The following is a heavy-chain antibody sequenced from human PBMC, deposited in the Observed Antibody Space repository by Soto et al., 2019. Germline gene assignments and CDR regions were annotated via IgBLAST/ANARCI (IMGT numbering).Heavy chain of an antibody. J-gene: IGHJ6*02. CDR2: ISGLSSYI. CDR1: GFTLSRYG. Sequence: EVQMVATGGGLVKPGGSLRLSCAASGFTLSRYGMNWVRQAPGKGLELVSSISGLSSYIYYADSVKGRFTVSRDNAKNSLYVQMNSLRAEDTAVYYCARDPQQRLADSYYYGMDVWGQGTTVIVSS. V-gene: IGHV3-21*02. D-gene: IGHD6-25*01. CDR3: ARDPQQRLADSYYYGMDV.